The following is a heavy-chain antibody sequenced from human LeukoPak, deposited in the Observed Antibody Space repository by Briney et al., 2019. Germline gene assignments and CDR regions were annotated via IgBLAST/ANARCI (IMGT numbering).Heavy chain of an antibody. CDR2: INHNGST. CDR1: GGSFSGYY. Sequence: PSETLSLTCAAYGGSFSGYYWSWIRQPPGKGLEWIGEINHNGSTNYNPSLKSRVTISVDTSKNQFSLKLSSVTAADTAVYYCARYNVDTAMVYFDYWGQGTLVTVSS. J-gene: IGHJ4*02. CDR3: ARYNVDTAMVYFDY. D-gene: IGHD5-18*01. V-gene: IGHV4-34*01.